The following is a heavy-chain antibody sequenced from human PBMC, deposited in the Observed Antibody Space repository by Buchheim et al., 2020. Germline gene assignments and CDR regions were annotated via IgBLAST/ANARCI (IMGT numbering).Heavy chain of an antibody. CDR3: ARALVGYNWNYFSYYGMDV. Sequence: QVQLVQSGAEVKKPGASVKVSCKASGYTFTSYDINWVRQATGQGLEWMGWMNPNSGNTGYAQKFQGRVTMTRKPSISTAYMELSSLRSEDTAVYYCARALVGYNWNYFSYYGMDVWGQGTT. J-gene: IGHJ6*02. CDR2: MNPNSGNT. V-gene: IGHV1-8*01. D-gene: IGHD1-7*01. CDR1: GYTFTSYD.